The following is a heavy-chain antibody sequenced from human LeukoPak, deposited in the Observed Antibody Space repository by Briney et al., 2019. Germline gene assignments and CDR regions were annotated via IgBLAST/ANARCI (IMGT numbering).Heavy chain of an antibody. V-gene: IGHV3-30-3*01. CDR3: ATLRDIVVVATTPTDV. D-gene: IGHD2-2*01. CDR2: ISNDGTTE. CDR1: GFNFSPYA. Sequence: GGPLRLSCVASGFNFSPYAVHWVRQAPGKGLEWVAIISNDGTTESYTDSVKGRFTISRDNFKNTLYLQMNGLRLEDTAVYYCATLRDIVVVATTPTDVWGKGTTVSVSS. J-gene: IGHJ6*04.